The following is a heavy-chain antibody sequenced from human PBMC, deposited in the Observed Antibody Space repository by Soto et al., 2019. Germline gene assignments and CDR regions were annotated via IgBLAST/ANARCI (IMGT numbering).Heavy chain of an antibody. J-gene: IGHJ6*02. D-gene: IGHD3-3*01. Sequence: PGESLKISCQGSGYSFTTYWIGWVRQMPGKGLEWVGTIYPDDSESRYSPSFQGQVTISADKSINSVYLQWSSLKASDTATYYCARLGFNYDFLSGYYNVHHYYGIDVWGQGTTVTVSS. CDR3: ARLGFNYDFLSGYYNVHHYYGIDV. V-gene: IGHV5-51*01. CDR2: IYPDDSES. CDR1: GYSFTTYW.